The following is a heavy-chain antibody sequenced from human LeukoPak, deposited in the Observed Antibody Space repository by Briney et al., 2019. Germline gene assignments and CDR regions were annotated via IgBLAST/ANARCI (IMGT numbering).Heavy chain of an antibody. V-gene: IGHV4-39*01. CDR3: ARRDYGSGSYYPFDY. CDR1: GGSISSSSYY. J-gene: IGHJ4*02. Sequence: SETLSLTCTVSGGSISSSSYYWGWIRQPPGKGLEWIGSIYYSGSTYYNLALKCRVTISVDTSKIQFSLRLNSVTAADTAVYYCARRDYGSGSYYPFDYWGQGTLVTASS. D-gene: IGHD3-10*01. CDR2: IYYSGST.